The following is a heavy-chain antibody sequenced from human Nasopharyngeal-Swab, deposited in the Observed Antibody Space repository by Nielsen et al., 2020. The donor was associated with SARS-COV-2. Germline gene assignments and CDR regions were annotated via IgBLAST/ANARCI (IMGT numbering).Heavy chain of an antibody. Sequence: LSLTCAASGFTFSSYGMHWVRQAPGKGLEWVAVIWYDGSNKYYADSVKGRFTISRGNSKNTLYLQMNSLRAEDTAVYYCARGTGYYYYMDVWGKGTTVTVSS. J-gene: IGHJ6*03. D-gene: IGHD1-14*01. CDR3: ARGTGYYYYMDV. V-gene: IGHV3-33*01. CDR2: IWYDGSNK. CDR1: GFTFSSYG.